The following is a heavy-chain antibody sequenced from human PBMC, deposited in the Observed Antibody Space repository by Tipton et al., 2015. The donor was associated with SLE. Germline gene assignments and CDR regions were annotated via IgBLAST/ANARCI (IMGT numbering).Heavy chain of an antibody. CDR3: AREMGFDSSGNYNPFDY. D-gene: IGHD3-22*01. Sequence: TLSLTCAVYGGSFSGYYWSWIRQPPGNGLEWIGCISHSGSAIYNPSLKSRVTISIDTSKNPVSLKVSSVTAADTAIYYCAREMGFDSSGNYNPFDYWGQGTLVTVSS. J-gene: IGHJ4*02. CDR2: ISHSGSA. V-gene: IGHV4-59*01. CDR1: GGSFSGYY.